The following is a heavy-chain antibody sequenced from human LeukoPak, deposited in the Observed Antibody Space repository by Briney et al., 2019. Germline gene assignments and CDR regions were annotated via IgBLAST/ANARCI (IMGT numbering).Heavy chain of an antibody. D-gene: IGHD3-22*01. Sequence: GGSLRLSCAASGFTFSNYWMHWVRQAPGKGLVWVSRINSDGSSTNYADSVKGRFTISRDNAKNTLYLQMNSLRAEDTAVYYCASQYYYDSSGYYREHDYWGQGTLVTVSS. CDR1: GFTFSNYW. J-gene: IGHJ4*02. CDR3: ASQYYYDSSGYYREHDY. V-gene: IGHV3-74*01. CDR2: INSDGSST.